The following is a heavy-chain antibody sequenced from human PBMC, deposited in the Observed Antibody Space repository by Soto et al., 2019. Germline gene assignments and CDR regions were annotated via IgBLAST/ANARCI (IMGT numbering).Heavy chain of an antibody. CDR2: INPNSGGT. CDR1: GYTFTSYY. V-gene: IGHV1-2*04. D-gene: IGHD5-12*01. Sequence: ASVKVSCKASGYTFTSYYMHWVRQAPGQGLEWMGWINPNSGGTNYAQKFQGWVTMTRDTSISTAYMELSRLRSDDTAVYYCAREARADLRGYSGYDFDYWGQGTLVTVSS. CDR3: AREARADLRGYSGYDFDY. J-gene: IGHJ4*02.